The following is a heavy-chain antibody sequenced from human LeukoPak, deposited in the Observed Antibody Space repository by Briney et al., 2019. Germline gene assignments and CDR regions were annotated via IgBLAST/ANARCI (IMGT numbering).Heavy chain of an antibody. D-gene: IGHD6-13*01. CDR3: ARVAEAAAFDY. CDR1: GFTFSSYS. Sequence: GGSLRLSCAASGFTFSSYSMNWVRQAPGKGLEWVSSISSSSNYIYYADSVKGRFTISRDNAKNSLYLQMNSLRAEDTAVYYCARVAEAAAFDYWGQGTLVTVSS. J-gene: IGHJ4*02. CDR2: ISSSSNYI. V-gene: IGHV3-21*01.